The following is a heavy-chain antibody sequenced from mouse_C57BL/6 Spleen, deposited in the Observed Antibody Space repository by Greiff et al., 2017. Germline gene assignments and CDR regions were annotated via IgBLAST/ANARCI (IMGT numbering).Heavy chain of an antibody. Sequence: EVKLMESGGGLVKPGGSLKLSCAASGFTFSSYTMSWVRQTPEKRLEWVATISGGGGNTYYPDSVKGRFTITRDHAKNTLYLQMSSLRSADTALYYCARQAWFAYWGQGTLVTVSA. J-gene: IGHJ3*01. V-gene: IGHV5-9*01. CDR3: ARQAWFAY. CDR1: GFTFSSYT. CDR2: ISGGGGNT.